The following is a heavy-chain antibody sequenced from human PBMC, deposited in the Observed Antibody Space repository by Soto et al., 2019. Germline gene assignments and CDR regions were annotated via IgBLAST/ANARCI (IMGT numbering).Heavy chain of an antibody. CDR2: IYYSGST. Sequence: PSETLSLTCTVSGGSINSSSYYWGWIRQPPGKGLEWIGSIYYSGSTYYNPSLKSRVTISVDTSKKQFSLKLSSVTAADTAVYYCARMYYDILTGYSEFDYWGQGTLVTVSS. V-gene: IGHV4-39*01. CDR1: GGSINSSSYY. J-gene: IGHJ4*02. D-gene: IGHD3-9*01. CDR3: ARMYYDILTGYSEFDY.